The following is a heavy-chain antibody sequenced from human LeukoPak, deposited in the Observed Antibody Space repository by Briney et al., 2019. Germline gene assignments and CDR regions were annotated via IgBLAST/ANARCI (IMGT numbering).Heavy chain of an antibody. J-gene: IGHJ6*03. Sequence: PGGSLRLSCAASGFTFSDYWMSWVRQAPGKGLEWVANIKRDGSEEYYVDSVKGRFTISRDNAKKSVSLQMNSLRAEDTAMYYCARAGRGIAARREGYYYYYYMDVWGKGTTVTVSS. D-gene: IGHD6-6*01. CDR2: IKRDGSEE. CDR3: ARAGRGIAARREGYYYYYYMDV. V-gene: IGHV3-7*01. CDR1: GFTFSDYW.